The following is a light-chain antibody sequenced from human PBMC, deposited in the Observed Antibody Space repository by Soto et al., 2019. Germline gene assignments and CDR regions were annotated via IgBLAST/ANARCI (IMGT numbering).Light chain of an antibody. CDR1: NSNIGNNY. CDR2: DNN. CDR3: GTWDSSLSAGV. Sequence: QSVLTQPPSVSATPGQTVTISCSGSNSNIGNNYVSWYQQLPGIAPKLLIYDNNKRPSEIPDRFSGSKSGPSATLGITGLQTGDEADYYCGTWDSSLSAGVFGTGTKVTVL. J-gene: IGLJ1*01. V-gene: IGLV1-51*01.